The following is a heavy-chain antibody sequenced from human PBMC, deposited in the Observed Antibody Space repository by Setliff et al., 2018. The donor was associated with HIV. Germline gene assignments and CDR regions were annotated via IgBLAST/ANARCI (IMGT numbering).Heavy chain of an antibody. V-gene: IGHV4-61*02. CDR2: IYTSGST. Sequence: SETLSLTCTVSGGSISSGSYYWSWIRQPAGKGLEWIGRIYTSGSTNYNPSLKSRVTISVDTSENQFSLKLRSVTAADTAVYYCARETYYYDNPQYYYYYMDVWSKGTTVTVSS. CDR3: ARETYYYDNPQYYYYYMDV. D-gene: IGHD3-22*01. J-gene: IGHJ6*03. CDR1: GGSISSGSYY.